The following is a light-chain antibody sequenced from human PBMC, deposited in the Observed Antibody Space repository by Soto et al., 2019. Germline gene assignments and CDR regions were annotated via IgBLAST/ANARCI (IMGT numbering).Light chain of an antibody. J-gene: IGKJ1*01. V-gene: IGKV3-15*01. CDR2: GAS. CDR1: QSVSSN. CDR3: QQYSNWPPT. Sequence: EILMTQSPVTLSGSPGERVTLSCRASQSVSSNLAWYQQKPGQPPRLLIYGASTRATAIPDRFGGSGSGTEFTLTISSLQSEDFELYYCQQYSNWPPTFGQGTKVDIK.